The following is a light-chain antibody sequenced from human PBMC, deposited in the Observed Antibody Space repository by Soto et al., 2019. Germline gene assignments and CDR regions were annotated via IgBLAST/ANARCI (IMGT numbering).Light chain of an antibody. Sequence: QSVLTQPPSVSWAPGQRVTISCTGSSSNIGAGYDVHWYQQLPGTAPKLLIYGNSNRPSGVPDRFSGSKSGTSASLAITGLQAEDEADYYCQSYDSSLSVHYVFGTGTKVTVL. J-gene: IGLJ1*01. CDR2: GNS. CDR3: QSYDSSLSVHYV. V-gene: IGLV1-40*01. CDR1: SSNIGAGYD.